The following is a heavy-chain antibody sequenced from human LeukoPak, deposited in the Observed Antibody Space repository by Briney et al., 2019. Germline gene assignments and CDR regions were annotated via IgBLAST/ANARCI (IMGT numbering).Heavy chain of an antibody. CDR3: TTGGRDGY. V-gene: IGHV3-7*03. CDR2: IKQDGSEK. CDR1: GFTFSTYW. Sequence: GGSLRLSCAAPGFTFSTYWMNWVRQAPGKGLGWVANIKQDGSEKYYVDSMKGRFTISRDNAKNSLYLQLNSLRAEDTAVYYCTTGGRDGYWGQGTLVTVSS. D-gene: IGHD5-24*01. J-gene: IGHJ4*02.